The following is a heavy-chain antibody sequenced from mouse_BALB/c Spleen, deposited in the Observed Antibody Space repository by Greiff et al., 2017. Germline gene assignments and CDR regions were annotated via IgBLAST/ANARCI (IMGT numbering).Heavy chain of an antibody. Sequence: QVQLQQSGAELVKPGASVKLSCKASGYTFTSYYMYWVKQRPGQGLEWIGGINPSNGGTNFNEKFKSKATLTVDKSSSTAYMQLSSLTSEDSAVYYCTRYPSYGSSYDYAMDYWGQGTSVTVSS. CDR1: GYTFTSYY. J-gene: IGHJ4*01. V-gene: IGHV1S81*02. CDR3: TRYPSYGSSYDYAMDY. D-gene: IGHD1-1*01. CDR2: INPSNGGT.